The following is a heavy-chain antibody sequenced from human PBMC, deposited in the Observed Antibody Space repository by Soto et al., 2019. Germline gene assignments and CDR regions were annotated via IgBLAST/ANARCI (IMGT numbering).Heavy chain of an antibody. Sequence: ASVKVSCKASGYTFTSYAMHWVLQAPGQRLEWMGWINAGNGNTKYSQKFQGRVTITRDTSASTAYMELSSLRSEDTAVYYCARSTTIFGVAIMRPYYYGMDVWGQGTTVTVS. J-gene: IGHJ6*02. V-gene: IGHV1-3*01. CDR3: ARSTTIFGVAIMRPYYYGMDV. D-gene: IGHD3-3*01. CDR1: GYTFTSYA. CDR2: INAGNGNT.